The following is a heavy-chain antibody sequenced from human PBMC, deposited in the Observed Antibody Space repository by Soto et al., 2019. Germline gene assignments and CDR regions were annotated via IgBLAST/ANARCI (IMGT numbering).Heavy chain of an antibody. J-gene: IGHJ6*02. CDR2: IGTAGDT. CDR3: ARGGDDFWSGPLHHGMDV. Sequence: GGSLRLSCAASGFTFSSYDMHWVRQATGKGLEWVSAIGTAGDTYYPGSVKGRFTISGENAKNSLYLQMNSLRAEDTAVYYCARGGDDFWSGPLHHGMDVWGQGTTVTVSS. D-gene: IGHD3-3*01. CDR1: GFTFSSYD. V-gene: IGHV3-13*01.